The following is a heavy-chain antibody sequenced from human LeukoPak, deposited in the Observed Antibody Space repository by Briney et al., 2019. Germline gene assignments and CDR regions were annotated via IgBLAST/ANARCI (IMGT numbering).Heavy chain of an antibody. CDR2: IYSGGST. J-gene: IGHJ1*01. CDR1: GFTVSSNY. V-gene: IGHV3-53*01. CDR3: ARDLYSNSAY. Sequence: GGSLRLSCAASGFTVSSNYMSWVRQAPGKGVEWVSVIYSGGSTYYADSLKGRFTISRDNSKNTLYLQMNSLRAEDTAVYYCARDLYSNSAYWGQGTLVTVSS. D-gene: IGHD4-23*01.